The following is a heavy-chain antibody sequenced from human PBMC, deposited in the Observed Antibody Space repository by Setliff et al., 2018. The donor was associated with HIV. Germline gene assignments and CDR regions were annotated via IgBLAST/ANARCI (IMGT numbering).Heavy chain of an antibody. J-gene: IGHJ4*01. CDR2: INHSGST. D-gene: IGHD3-22*01. CDR1: GGSFSGYY. Sequence: SETLSLTCAVYGGSFSGYYWSWIRQPPGKGLEWIGEINHSGSTKYKPSLKRRVTISIDPSKNQFSLKLSSVTASDTAVYYCARVGYYDSSFDYWGHGTQVTVSS. V-gene: IGHV4-34*01. CDR3: ARVGYYDSSFDY.